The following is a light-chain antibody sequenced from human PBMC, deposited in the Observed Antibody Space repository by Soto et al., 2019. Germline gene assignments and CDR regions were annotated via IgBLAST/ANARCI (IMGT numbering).Light chain of an antibody. CDR3: SSYTSSSTLVV. Sequence: QSALTQPASVSGSPGQSITISCTGTSSDVGGYNYVSWYQQHPGKAPKLMIYEVSNRPSGVSNRFSVSKSGNTASLTISGLQAEDEAHYYCSSYTSSSTLVVFGGGTKLTVL. CDR2: EVS. J-gene: IGLJ2*01. V-gene: IGLV2-14*01. CDR1: SSDVGGYNY.